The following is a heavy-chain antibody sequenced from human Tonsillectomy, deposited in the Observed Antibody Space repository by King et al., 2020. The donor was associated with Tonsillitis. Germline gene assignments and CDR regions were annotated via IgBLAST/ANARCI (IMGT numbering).Heavy chain of an antibody. D-gene: IGHD5-18*01. CDR2: INHSEST. CDR3: ARGHNGCSSAYSDYLDV. V-gene: IGHV4-34*01. CDR1: GGSFSGYY. J-gene: IGHJ6*03. Sequence: VQLQQWGAGLLKPSETLSLTCAVYGGSFSGYYWSWIRQPPGKGLEWIGEINHSESTNPSLKSRVTISVDTSTNQFSLEVSSVTAADTAVYYCARGHNGCSSAYSDYLDVWGRGTTVTVSS.